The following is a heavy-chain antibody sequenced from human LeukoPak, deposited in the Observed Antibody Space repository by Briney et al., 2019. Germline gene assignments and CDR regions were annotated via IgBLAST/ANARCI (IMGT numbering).Heavy chain of an antibody. Sequence: GGSLRLSCAASGFTVSSNYMSWVRQAPGKGLEWVSGIYSGGSTYYADSVKGRFTISRDNSKKTLYLQMNSLRAEDTAVYYCARDSTYYYGSGSYFDYWGQGTMVTVSS. J-gene: IGHJ4*02. CDR3: ARDSTYYYGSGSYFDY. CDR1: GFTVSSNY. D-gene: IGHD3-10*01. V-gene: IGHV3-66*01. CDR2: IYSGGST.